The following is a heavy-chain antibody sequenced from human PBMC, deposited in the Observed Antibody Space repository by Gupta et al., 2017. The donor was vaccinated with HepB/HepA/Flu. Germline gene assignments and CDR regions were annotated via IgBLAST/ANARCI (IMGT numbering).Heavy chain of an antibody. V-gene: IGHV4-39*01. D-gene: IGHD6-19*01. CDR3: ARHLYSSGWYGDY. CDR1: GGSISSSSYY. Sequence: QLQLQESGPVLVKPSETLSLTCTVSGGSISSSSYYWGWIRQPPGKGLEWIGSIYYSGSTYYNPYLKSRVTISVDTSKNQFSLKLSSVTAADTAVYYCARHLYSSGWYGDYWGQGTLVTVSS. CDR2: IYYSGST. J-gene: IGHJ4*02.